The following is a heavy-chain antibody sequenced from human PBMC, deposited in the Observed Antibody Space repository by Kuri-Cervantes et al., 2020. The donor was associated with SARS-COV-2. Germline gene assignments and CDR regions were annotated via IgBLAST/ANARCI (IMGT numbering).Heavy chain of an antibody. CDR3: AKATYYYGSGSYFGSDWYFDL. J-gene: IGHJ2*01. CDR1: GFTFSSYA. Sequence: GGSLRLSCSASGFTFSSYAMHWVRQAPGKGLEYVSAISSNGGSTYYADSVKGRFTISRDNSKNTLYLQMNSLRAEDTAVYYCAKATYYYGSGSYFGSDWYFDLWGRGTLVTV. V-gene: IGHV3-64*04. D-gene: IGHD3-10*01. CDR2: ISSNGGST.